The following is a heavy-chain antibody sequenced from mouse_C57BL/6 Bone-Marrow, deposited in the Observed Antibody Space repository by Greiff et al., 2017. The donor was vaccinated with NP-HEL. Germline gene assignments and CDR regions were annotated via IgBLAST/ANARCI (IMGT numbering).Heavy chain of an antibody. CDR2: IWRGGST. Sequence: QVQLQQSGPGLVQPSQSLSITCTVSGFSLTSYGVHWVRQSPGQGLEWLGVIWRGGSTDYNAAFISRLSISKDNSKSQVFFKMNSLQADDTAIYYCAGYGPWFAYWGQGTLVTVSA. V-gene: IGHV2-2*01. CDR1: GFSLTSYG. CDR3: AGYGPWFAY. D-gene: IGHD2-14*01. J-gene: IGHJ3*01.